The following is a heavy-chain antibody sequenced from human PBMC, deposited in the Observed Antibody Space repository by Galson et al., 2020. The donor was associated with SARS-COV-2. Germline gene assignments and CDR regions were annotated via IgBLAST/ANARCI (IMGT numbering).Heavy chain of an antibody. Sequence: GESLKISCAASGFTFSTYGMYWVRQAPGKGLERVAVISHDGSIKNYVDSVNGRFTISRDNSKNTLYLQVNSLRPEDTSIYYCARVHSAVTGDSPPWGQGTLFTVSS. CDR1: GFTFSTYG. V-gene: IGHV3-30*03. J-gene: IGHJ5*02. D-gene: IGHD7-27*01. CDR2: ISHDGSIK. CDR3: ARVHSAVTGDSPP.